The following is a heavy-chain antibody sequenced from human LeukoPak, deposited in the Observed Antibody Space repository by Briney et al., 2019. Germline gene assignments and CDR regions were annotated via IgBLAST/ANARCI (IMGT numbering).Heavy chain of an antibody. J-gene: IGHJ4*02. CDR3: ARHLAPYRPFHD. V-gene: IGHV4-4*09. Sequence: SETLSLTCTVSGASVSTYYWTWVRQPPGKGLEWIGSMYTSVTTKYNPSLKSRGTISVDTSKNRSSLNLISVTAADTAVYYCARHLAPYRPFHDWGQGSLVTVSS. D-gene: IGHD1-14*01. CDR1: GASVSTYY. CDR2: MYTSVTT.